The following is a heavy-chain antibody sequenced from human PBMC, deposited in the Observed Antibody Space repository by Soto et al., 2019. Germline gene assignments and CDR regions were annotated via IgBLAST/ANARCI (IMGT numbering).Heavy chain of an antibody. D-gene: IGHD3-9*01. J-gene: IGHJ4*02. CDR3: TTVRDVLRYFDWLLLDY. V-gene: IGHV3-15*01. CDR2: IKSKTDGGTT. CDR1: GFAFSNAW. Sequence: PWGSLRLSCAASGFAFSNAWMIFGGHSAVNWLEWVGRIKSKTDGGTTDYAAPVKGRFTISRDDSKNTLYLQMNSLKTEDTAVYYCTTVRDVLRYFDWLLLDYWGQGTLVTVSS.